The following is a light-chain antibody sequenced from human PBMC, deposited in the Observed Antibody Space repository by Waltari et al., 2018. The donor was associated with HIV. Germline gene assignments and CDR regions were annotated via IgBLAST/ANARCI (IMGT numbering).Light chain of an antibody. CDR2: GAS. V-gene: IGKV3-20*01. CDR1: QRIDNNY. J-gene: IGKJ2*01. Sequence: EIVLTQSPGTLSLSPGERATLSCRASQRIDNNYLAWYQHRPGQAPRLLLFGASSRATGIPDGFSASGSGTDFTLTISSLNPSDYALYYCQQYDMSPRTFGQGTRVDIK. CDR3: QQYDMSPRT.